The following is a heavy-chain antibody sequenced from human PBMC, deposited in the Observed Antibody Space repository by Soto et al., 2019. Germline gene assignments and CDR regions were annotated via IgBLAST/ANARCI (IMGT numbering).Heavy chain of an antibody. CDR1: GGSISSGGYY. V-gene: IGHV4-31*03. J-gene: IGHJ4*02. D-gene: IGHD3-9*01. CDR2: IYYSGST. CDR3: ARGLADILTGYPLFDY. Sequence: PSETLSLTCTVSGGSISSGGYYWSWIRQHPGKGLEWIGYIYYSGSTYYNPSLKSRVTISVDTSKNQFSLKLSSVTAADTAVYYCARGLADILTGYPLFDYWGQGTLVTVSS.